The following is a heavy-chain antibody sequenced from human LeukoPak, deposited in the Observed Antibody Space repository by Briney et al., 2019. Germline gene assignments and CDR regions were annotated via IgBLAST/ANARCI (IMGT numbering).Heavy chain of an antibody. CDR1: GFIFTSSA. CDR3: AAVAIFGVVQFDY. D-gene: IGHD3-3*01. V-gene: IGHV1-58*01. CDR2: IVVGSGNT. J-gene: IGHJ4*02. Sequence: SVKVSCKASGFIFTSSAVQWVRQARGQRLEWIGWIVVGSGNTNYAQKFQERVTITRDMSTSTAYMELSSLRSEDTAVYYCAAVAIFGVVQFDYWGQGTLVTVSS.